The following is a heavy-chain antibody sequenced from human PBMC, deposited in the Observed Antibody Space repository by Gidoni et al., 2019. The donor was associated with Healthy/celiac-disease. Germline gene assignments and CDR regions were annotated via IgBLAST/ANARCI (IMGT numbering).Heavy chain of an antibody. Sequence: EVQLLESGGGLVPPGGSLRTSCAASGFTFSRYAMGWVRQAPGKGREWVSAISGSGGSTYYADSVKGRFTSSRDNSKNTLYLQMNSLRAEDTAVYYCAKDTAAAGSTTFDYWGQGTLVTVSS. D-gene: IGHD6-13*01. CDR2: ISGSGGST. J-gene: IGHJ4*02. CDR3: AKDTAAAGSTTFDY. V-gene: IGHV3-23*01. CDR1: GFTFSRYA.